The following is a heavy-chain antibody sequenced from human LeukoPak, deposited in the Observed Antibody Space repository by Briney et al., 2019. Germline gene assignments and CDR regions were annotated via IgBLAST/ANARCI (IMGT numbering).Heavy chain of an antibody. V-gene: IGHV3-43*02. CDR3: PKGLASWNYAIFEY. CDR2: VSWYDGST. CDR1: VCTFYDYA. J-gene: IGHJ4*02. Sequence: GGSLTLSCAASVCTFYDYAMECLRRSPQGGGLGVSLVSWYDGSTYYAHSVKGRFTISRDNSKNALYLKMNTVRPEDTALYYCPKGLASWNYAIFEYWGEGNLVTVSS. D-gene: IGHD1-7*01.